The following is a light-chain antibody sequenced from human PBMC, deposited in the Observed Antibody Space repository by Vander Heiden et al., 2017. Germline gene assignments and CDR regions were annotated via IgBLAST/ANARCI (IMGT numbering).Light chain of an antibody. CDR3: QSYDSSLSAVV. J-gene: IGLJ2*01. CDR2: GNS. CDR1: SSNIGAGYD. V-gene: IGLV1-40*01. Sequence: QSVLTQPPSVSGAPGQRVPISCTGSSSNIGAGYDVHWYQQLPGTAPKLLIYGNSNRPSGVPDRFSGSKSGTSASLANTGLQAEDEADYYCQSYDSSLSAVVFGGGTKLTVL.